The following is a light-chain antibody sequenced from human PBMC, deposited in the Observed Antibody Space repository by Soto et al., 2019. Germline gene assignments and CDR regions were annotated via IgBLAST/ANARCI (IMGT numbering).Light chain of an antibody. Sequence: QSVLTQPPSVSAAPGQKVTGTCSGSSSNIGNNHVSWYQHLPGTAPKVLIYDNNKRPSGIPDRFSGSKSATSATLDITGLQTGDEADYYCGSWDRSLRGWVFGGGTKLTVL. CDR2: DNN. CDR3: GSWDRSLRGWV. J-gene: IGLJ3*02. CDR1: SSNIGNNH. V-gene: IGLV1-51*01.